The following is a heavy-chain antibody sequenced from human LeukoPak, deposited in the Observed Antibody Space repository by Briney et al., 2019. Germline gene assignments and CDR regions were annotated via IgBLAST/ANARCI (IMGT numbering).Heavy chain of an antibody. CDR2: FDPEGGEPEDGES. J-gene: IGHJ3*02. CDR3: ARGIRAGAFDI. CDR1: GYTLAELL. D-gene: IGHD2-21*01. Sequence: ASVKVSCKVSGYTLAELLMHWVRQAPGKGLEWMGGFDPEGGEPEDGESIDAQKFQGRVTMTEDTSTNTAYMELSRLTSEDTAVYYCARGIRAGAFDIWGQGTMVTVSS. V-gene: IGHV1-24*01.